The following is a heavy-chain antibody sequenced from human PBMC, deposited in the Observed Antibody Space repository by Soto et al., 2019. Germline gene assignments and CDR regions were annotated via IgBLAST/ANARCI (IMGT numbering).Heavy chain of an antibody. CDR3: ARDLRSYDFWSGYSLDY. CDR1: GFTFSSYG. J-gene: IGHJ4*02. V-gene: IGHV3-33*01. CDR2: IWYDGSNK. Sequence: ESGGGVVQPGRSLRLSCAASGFTFSSYGMHWVRQAPGKGLEWVAVIWYDGSNKYYADSVKGRFTISRDNSKNTLYLQMNSLRAEDTAVYYCARDLRSYDFWSGYSLDYWGQGTLVTVSS. D-gene: IGHD3-3*01.